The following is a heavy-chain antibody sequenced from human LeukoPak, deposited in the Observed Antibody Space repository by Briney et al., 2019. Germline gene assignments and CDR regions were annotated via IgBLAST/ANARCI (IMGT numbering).Heavy chain of an antibody. J-gene: IGHJ5*02. CDR3: ARLKTTVTSAGFDP. Sequence: SQTLSLTCAISGDSVSSNSAAWNWIRQSPSRGLEWLGRTYYRPKWYNDYAVSVKSRITINPDTSKNQFSLQLNSVTPEDTAVYYCARLKTTVTSAGFDPWGQGTLVTVSS. CDR1: GDSVSSNSAA. CDR2: TYYRPKWYN. V-gene: IGHV6-1*01. D-gene: IGHD4-17*01.